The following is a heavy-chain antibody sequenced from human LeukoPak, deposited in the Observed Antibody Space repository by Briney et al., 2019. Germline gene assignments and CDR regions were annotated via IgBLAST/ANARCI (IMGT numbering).Heavy chain of an antibody. CDR3: ARDFRGNYGSRGMDV. J-gene: IGHJ6*02. D-gene: IGHD5-24*01. V-gene: IGHV4-59*01. Sequence: SETLSLTCSVSGGSITSYWSWIRQPPGKGLEWIGYIYYSGSTNYNPSLKSRVTMSIDTSKNQFSLKLSSVTAADTAVYYCARDFRGNYGSRGMDVWGQGTTVTVSS. CDR1: GGSITSY. CDR2: IYYSGST.